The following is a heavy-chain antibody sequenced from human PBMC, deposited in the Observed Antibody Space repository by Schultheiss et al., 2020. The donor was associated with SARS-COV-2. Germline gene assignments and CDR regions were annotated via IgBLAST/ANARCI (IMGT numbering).Heavy chain of an antibody. D-gene: IGHD7-27*01. CDR3: ARDGNWGLDY. Sequence: GGSLRLSCAASGFTFSSYTMNWVRQAPGKGLEWVSVIYSGGSTYYADSVKGRFTISRDNAKNSLYLQMNSLRAEDTAVYYCARDGNWGLDYWGQGTLVTVSS. V-gene: IGHV3-66*01. CDR1: GFTFSSYT. J-gene: IGHJ4*02. CDR2: IYSGGST.